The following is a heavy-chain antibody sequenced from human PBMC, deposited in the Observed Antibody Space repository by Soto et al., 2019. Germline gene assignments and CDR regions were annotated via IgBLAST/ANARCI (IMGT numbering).Heavy chain of an antibody. Sequence: PGGSLRHSCAASGFTFGTYAMHWVRQAPGKGLEKVAVIYYDGSNRYYGDAGKGRFTISRDNSKSARYLQMSSLRDEDTAVYYCARAFCINGVFYYFFDYWGHGTLVTVSS. D-gene: IGHD2-8*01. CDR3: ARAFCINGVFYYFFDY. V-gene: IGHV3-33*01. J-gene: IGHJ4*01. CDR1: GFTFGTYA. CDR2: IYYDGSNR.